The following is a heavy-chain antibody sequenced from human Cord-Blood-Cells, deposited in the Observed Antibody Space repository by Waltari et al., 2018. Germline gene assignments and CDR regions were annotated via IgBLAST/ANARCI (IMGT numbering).Heavy chain of an antibody. CDR2: INHSGST. D-gene: IGHD3-22*01. V-gene: IGHV4-34*01. CDR3: ARGASSGYYYYYYYGMDV. Sequence: QVQLQQWGAGLLKPSETLSLTCAVYGGSFSGYYWSWIRQPPGKGLEWIGEINHSGSTNSNPSLKRRVTISVDTSKNQFSLKLSSVTAADTAVYYCARGASSGYYYYYYYGMDVWGQGTTVTVSS. J-gene: IGHJ6*02. CDR1: GGSFSGYY.